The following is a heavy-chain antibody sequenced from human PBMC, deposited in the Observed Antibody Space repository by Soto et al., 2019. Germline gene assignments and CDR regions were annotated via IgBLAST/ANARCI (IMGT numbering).Heavy chain of an antibody. CDR2: IYYSGST. Sequence: SETLSLTCTVSGGSISSYYWSWIRQPPGKGLEWIGYIYYSGSTNYNPSLKSRVTISVDTSKNQFSLKLSSVTAADTAVYYCARHRLVREKFGYYYMDVWGKGTTVTVSS. D-gene: IGHD3-10*01. V-gene: IGHV4-59*08. CDR3: ARHRLVREKFGYYYMDV. J-gene: IGHJ6*03. CDR1: GGSISSYY.